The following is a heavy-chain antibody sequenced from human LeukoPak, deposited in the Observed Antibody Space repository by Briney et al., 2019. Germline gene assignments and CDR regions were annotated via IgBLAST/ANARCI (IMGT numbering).Heavy chain of an antibody. J-gene: IGHJ4*02. Sequence: SETLSLTCAVYGGSFSGYYWSWIRQPPGKGLEWIGEINHSGSTNYNPSLKSRVTISVDTSKNQFSLKLSSVAAADTAVYYCARDHYDTLTGSRYFDYWGQGTLVTVSS. CDR2: INHSGST. CDR1: GGSFSGYY. CDR3: ARDHYDTLTGSRYFDY. D-gene: IGHD3-9*01. V-gene: IGHV4-34*01.